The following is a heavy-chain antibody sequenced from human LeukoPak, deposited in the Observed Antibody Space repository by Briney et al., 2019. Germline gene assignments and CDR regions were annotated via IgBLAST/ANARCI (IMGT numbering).Heavy chain of an antibody. D-gene: IGHD3-22*01. Sequence: SETLSLTCTVSGGSISSSSYYWGWRRQPPGKGVEWIGSIYYSGSTYYNPSLKSLVTISVDTSKNQFSLKLSSVTAADTAVYYCALSTYYYDSSGYYLYYFDYWGQGTLVTVSS. CDR2: IYYSGST. CDR1: GGSISSSSYY. CDR3: ALSTYYYDSSGYYLYYFDY. V-gene: IGHV4-39*01. J-gene: IGHJ4*02.